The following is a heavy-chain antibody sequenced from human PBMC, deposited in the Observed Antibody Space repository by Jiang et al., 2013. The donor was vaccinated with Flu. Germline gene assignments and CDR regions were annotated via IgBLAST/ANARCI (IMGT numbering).Heavy chain of an antibody. CDR1: GGSISSSNW. D-gene: IGHD6-13*01. Sequence: SLTCAVSGGSISSSNWWSWVRQPPGKGLEWIGEIYHSGSTNYNPSLKSRVTISVDKSKNQFSLKLSSVTAADTAVYYCARGGVAAAGTFDPWGQGTLVTVSS. V-gene: IGHV4-4*02. J-gene: IGHJ5*02. CDR2: IYHSGST. CDR3: ARGGVAAAGTFDP.